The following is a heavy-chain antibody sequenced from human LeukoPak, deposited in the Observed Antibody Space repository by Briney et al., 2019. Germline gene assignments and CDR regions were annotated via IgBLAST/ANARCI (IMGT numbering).Heavy chain of an antibody. D-gene: IGHD3-10*01. CDR2: IHHSGRT. V-gene: IGHV4-38-2*02. CDR3: ASLDYYGSGSYPFDY. J-gene: IGHJ4*02. CDR1: GYSISSSYY. Sequence: PSETLSLTCTVSGYSISSSYYWGWIRQPPGKGLEWIGTIHHSGRTNYNPSLTSRVTISVDTSKDQLFVELSSVTAADTAVYYCASLDYYGSGSYPFDYWGQGTLVTVSS.